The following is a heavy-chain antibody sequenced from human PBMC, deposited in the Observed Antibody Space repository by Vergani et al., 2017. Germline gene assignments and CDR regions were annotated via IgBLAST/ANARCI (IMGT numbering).Heavy chain of an antibody. CDR2: IGYDGRIK. Sequence: QVQLVETGGGVVQTGGSLRLYCATSGFSFNTYGAHWVRQALGRGREWVAFIGYDGRIKYNVDSVKGRVTISRDTSKKTLSLQRRSLRADDAAVYYCAKDGRENSDYGYFDYWGQGTLVTVSS. D-gene: IGHD4-17*01. V-gene: IGHV3-30*02. CDR3: AKDGRENSDYGYFDY. J-gene: IGHJ4*02. CDR1: GFSFNTYG.